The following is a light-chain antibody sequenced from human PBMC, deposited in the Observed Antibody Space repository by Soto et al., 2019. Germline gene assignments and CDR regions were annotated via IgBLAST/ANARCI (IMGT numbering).Light chain of an antibody. CDR1: QAFNNW. V-gene: IGKV1-12*01. J-gene: IGKJ5*01. CDR3: QQSNNHPIS. CDR2: DXS. Sequence: DNHLTQAPSSIAASLGARVTVAXRASQAFNNWFAWFQQKQGXAPKXXXDDXSSLQRGGPSRFSGSGSGTEFTLTISSLQPEDFATYYCQQSNNHPISFGQGTRLEIK.